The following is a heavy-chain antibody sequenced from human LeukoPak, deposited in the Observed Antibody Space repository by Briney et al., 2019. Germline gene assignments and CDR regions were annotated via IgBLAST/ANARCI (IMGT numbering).Heavy chain of an antibody. J-gene: IGHJ4*02. CDR3: AKRRDGYNDY. CDR1: GFTFSSYA. CDR2: ISYDGSNK. Sequence: PGRSLRLSCAASGFTFSSYAMHWVRQAPGKGLEWVAVISYDGSNKYYADSVKGRLTISRDNSKNTLYLQMNSLRAEDTAVYYCAKRRDGYNDYWGQGTLVTVSS. V-gene: IGHV3-30-3*02. D-gene: IGHD5-24*01.